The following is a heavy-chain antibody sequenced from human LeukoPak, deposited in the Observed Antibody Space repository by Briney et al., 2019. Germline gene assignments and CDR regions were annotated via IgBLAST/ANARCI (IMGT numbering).Heavy chain of an antibody. J-gene: IGHJ4*02. Sequence: PGRSLRLSCAASGFTFSSYAMHWVRQASGKGLEWVAVISYDGSNKYYADSVKGRFTISRDNSKNTLYLQMNSLRAEDTAVYYCARDAFEYSSSWYEFDYWGQGTLVTVSS. CDR3: ARDAFEYSSSWYEFDY. CDR1: GFTFSSYA. D-gene: IGHD6-13*01. V-gene: IGHV3-30*04. CDR2: ISYDGSNK.